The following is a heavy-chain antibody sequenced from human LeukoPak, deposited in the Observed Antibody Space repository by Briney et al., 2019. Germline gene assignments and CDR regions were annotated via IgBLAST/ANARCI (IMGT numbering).Heavy chain of an antibody. J-gene: IGHJ4*02. CDR3: ARHIEGDGLDY. V-gene: IGHV4-59*08. CDR1: GGSSSTYY. Sequence: SETLSLTCTVSGGSSSTYYWSWIRQPPGKGLEWIGYISYSGNSHYNPSLKSRVTISVDSSKTQFSLKLTSVTAADTAFYYCARHIEGDGLDYWGQGTLVTVSS. CDR2: ISYSGNS. D-gene: IGHD5-24*01.